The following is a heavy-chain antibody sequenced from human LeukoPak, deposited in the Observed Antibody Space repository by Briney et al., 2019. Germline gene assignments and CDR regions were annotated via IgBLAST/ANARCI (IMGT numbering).Heavy chain of an antibody. CDR2: IIPIFGTA. V-gene: IGHV1-69*13. J-gene: IGHJ4*02. CDR3: ARGSRYYDFWSGYPRFDY. D-gene: IGHD3-3*01. Sequence: SVKVSCKASGGTFSSYAISWVRQAPGQGPEWMGGIIPIFGTANYAQKFQGRVTITADESTSTAYMELSSLRSEGTAVYYCARGSRYYDFWSGYPRFDYWGQGTLVTVSS. CDR1: GGTFSSYA.